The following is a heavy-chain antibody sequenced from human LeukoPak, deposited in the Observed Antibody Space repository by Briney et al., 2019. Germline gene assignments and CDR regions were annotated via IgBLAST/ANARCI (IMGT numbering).Heavy chain of an antibody. CDR3: ARVAQGATTENYFYYYMDV. V-gene: IGHV3-21*01. D-gene: IGHD4-11*01. Sequence: PGGSLRLSCAASGFAFNSYTITWVRQAPGKVLESVSSITSRGSHIYIADSVKGRFTISRHNAKNSLFLQMSSLSVEDTAVYYCARVAQGATTENYFYYYMDVWGKGTTVTVSS. CDR2: ITSRGSHI. J-gene: IGHJ6*03. CDR1: GFAFNSYT.